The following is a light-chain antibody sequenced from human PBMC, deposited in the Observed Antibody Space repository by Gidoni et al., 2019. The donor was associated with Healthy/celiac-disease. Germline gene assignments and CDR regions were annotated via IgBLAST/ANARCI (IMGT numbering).Light chain of an antibody. V-gene: IGKV1-9*01. CDR1: QGISSY. Sequence: DIQLTQSPSFLSASVGDRVTITCRASQGISSYLAWYQQKPGKAPKLLIYAASTLQSGIPSRFSGIGSGTEFTLTISSLQPEDFATYYCQQHNSYPLTFGGGTKVEIK. CDR3: QQHNSYPLT. J-gene: IGKJ4*01. CDR2: AAS.